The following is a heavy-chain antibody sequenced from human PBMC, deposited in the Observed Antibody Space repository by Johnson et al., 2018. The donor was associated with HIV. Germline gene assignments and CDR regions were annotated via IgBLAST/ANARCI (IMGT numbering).Heavy chain of an antibody. D-gene: IGHD2-8*02. Sequence: QVLLVESGGGVVQPGRSLRLSCAASGFTLNSYGMHWVRQAPGKGLEWVAFIRYDGSNTYYADSVKGRFTISRDNAKNSLYLQMNSLRAEDTAVYYCARGPSQLYWPDVAFDIWGQGTTVTVSS. CDR1: GFTLNSYG. CDR2: IRYDGSNT. J-gene: IGHJ3*02. CDR3: ARGPSQLYWPDVAFDI. V-gene: IGHV3-33*01.